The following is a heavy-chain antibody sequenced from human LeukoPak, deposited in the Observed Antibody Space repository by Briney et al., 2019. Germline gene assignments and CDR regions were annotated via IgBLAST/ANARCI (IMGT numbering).Heavy chain of an antibody. CDR3: ARDVTYYDILTGYYAPRGWFDP. J-gene: IGHJ5*02. D-gene: IGHD3-9*01. V-gene: IGHV1-2*02. CDR2: INPNSGGT. CDR1: GYTFTGYY. Sequence: GASVKVSCKASGYTFTGYYMHWVRQAPGQGLEWMGWINPNSGGTNYAQKFQGRVTMTRDTSISTAYMELSRLRSDDTAVYYCARDVTYYDILTGYYAPRGWFDPWGQGTLVTVSS.